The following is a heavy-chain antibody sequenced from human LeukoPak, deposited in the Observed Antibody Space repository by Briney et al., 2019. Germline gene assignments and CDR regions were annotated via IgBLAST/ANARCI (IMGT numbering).Heavy chain of an antibody. V-gene: IGHV3-23*01. CDR2: ISTSGADA. CDR3: AKGQNGALRDY. Sequence: GGSLRLSCTASGLTFSSYAMVWVRQAPRKGLEWVSAISTSGADASYADSVKGRFTVSRDNSKNTLSLQMNSLRADDTALYYCAKGQNGALRDYWGQGTLVTVSS. J-gene: IGHJ4*02. CDR1: GLTFSSYA. D-gene: IGHD4-17*01.